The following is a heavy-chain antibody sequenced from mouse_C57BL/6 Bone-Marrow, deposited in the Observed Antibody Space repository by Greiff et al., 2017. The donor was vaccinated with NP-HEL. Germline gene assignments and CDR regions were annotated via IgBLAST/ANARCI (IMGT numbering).Heavy chain of an antibody. V-gene: IGHV7-3*01. CDR2: IRNKANGFTT. J-gene: IGHJ4*01. Sequence: EVKLVESGGGLVQPGGSLSLSCAASGFTFTDYYMSWVRQPPGKALEWLVFIRNKANGFTTEYSVSVKGRFTISRDNSQSILYLQMNALSAEDSATYYCARSIYYDYADDPFYAMDYGGQGTAVTVSA. CDR3: ARSIYYDYADDPFYAMDY. CDR1: GFTFTDYY. D-gene: IGHD2-4*01.